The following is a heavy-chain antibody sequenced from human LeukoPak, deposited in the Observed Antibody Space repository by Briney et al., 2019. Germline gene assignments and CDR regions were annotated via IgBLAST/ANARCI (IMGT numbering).Heavy chain of an antibody. J-gene: IGHJ4*02. Sequence: GGSLRLSCAASGFTFSSYAMSWVRQAPGKGLEWVSAISGSGGSTYYADSVKGRFTISRDNSKNTLYLQMNSLRAEDTAVYYCVKINRRDGYNYDSFDYWGQGTLVAVSS. CDR2: ISGSGGST. V-gene: IGHV3-23*01. CDR3: VKINRRDGYNYDSFDY. CDR1: GFTFSSYA. D-gene: IGHD5-24*01.